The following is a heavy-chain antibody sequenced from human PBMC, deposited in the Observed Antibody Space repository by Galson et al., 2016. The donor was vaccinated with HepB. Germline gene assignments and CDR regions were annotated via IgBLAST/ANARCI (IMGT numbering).Heavy chain of an antibody. CDR3: ACMGPIVQFTGVDF. CDR1: GFTFSTYE. Sequence: SLRLSCAASGFTFSTYEMNWVRQAPGKGLEWISYIDTGGDTIHYADSVKGRFTISRDHARNSLYLQLTSLRAEDTAVYYCACMGPIVQFTGVDFWGQGTLVSVSS. J-gene: IGHJ4*02. CDR2: IDTGGDTI. V-gene: IGHV3-48*03. D-gene: IGHD1-26*01.